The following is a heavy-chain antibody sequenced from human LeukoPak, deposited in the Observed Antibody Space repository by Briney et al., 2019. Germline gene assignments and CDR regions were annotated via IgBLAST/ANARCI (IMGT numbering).Heavy chain of an antibody. V-gene: IGHV1-2*06. CDR3: ACWGGGNQGH. CDR1: GYTFTAYY. J-gene: IGHJ4*02. Sequence: ASVKVSCKASGYTFTAYYMHWVRQAPGQGLEWMGRINPNSGDTIYAQNFQGRVTATRDTSISTAYMELSSLRSDDTAVYYCACWGGGNQGHWGQGTLVTVSS. D-gene: IGHD4-23*01. CDR2: INPNSGDT.